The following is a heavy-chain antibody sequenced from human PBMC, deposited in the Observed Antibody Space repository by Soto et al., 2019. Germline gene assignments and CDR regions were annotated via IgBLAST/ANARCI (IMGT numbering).Heavy chain of an antibody. CDR3: ARVRGACSGGTGYLDS. J-gene: IGHJ5*02. CDR1: GFTFSGYG. D-gene: IGHD2-15*01. CDR2: TWFDESKS. Sequence: QVQLVESGGGVVQPGRSLRLSCATFGFTFSGYGMHWVRQAPGKGLEWVAITWFDESKSYYADSVKGRFTVLKENSKMTLELQRDSLRVEETATYYCARVRGACSGGTGYLDSWGQGTLVTVSS. V-gene: IGHV3-33*01.